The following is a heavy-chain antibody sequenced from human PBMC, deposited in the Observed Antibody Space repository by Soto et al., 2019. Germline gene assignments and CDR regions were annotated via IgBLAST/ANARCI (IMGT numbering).Heavy chain of an antibody. Sequence: QVQLVQSGAEVKKPGSSVKVSCKASGGTFSSYTISWVRQAPGQGLEWMGRIIPILGIANYAQKFQGRVKITADKSTSTDYMELSSLRSEDTAVYYCARGEVGATTKQGSFDYWGQGTLVTVSS. J-gene: IGHJ4*02. CDR2: IIPILGIA. V-gene: IGHV1-69*02. CDR3: ARGEVGATTKQGSFDY. CDR1: GGTFSSYT. D-gene: IGHD1-26*01.